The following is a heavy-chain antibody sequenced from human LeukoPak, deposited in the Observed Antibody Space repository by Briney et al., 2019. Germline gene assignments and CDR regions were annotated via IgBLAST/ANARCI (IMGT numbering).Heavy chain of an antibody. D-gene: IGHD3-22*01. J-gene: IGHJ4*02. Sequence: PGGSLRLSCAASGFTVSSNYMSWVRQAPGKGLEWVSVIYSGGSTYYADSVKGRFTISRDNAKNSLYLQMNSLRAEDTAVYYCARGGYYDSSGYYADYWGQGTLVTVSS. CDR1: GFTVSSNY. V-gene: IGHV3-53*01. CDR2: IYSGGST. CDR3: ARGGYYDSSGYYADY.